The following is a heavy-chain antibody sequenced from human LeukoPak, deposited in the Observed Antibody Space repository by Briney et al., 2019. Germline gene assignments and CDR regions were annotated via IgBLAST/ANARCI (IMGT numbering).Heavy chain of an antibody. Sequence: GALVKVSCKASGGTFSSYAISWVRQAPGQGLEWMGGIIPIFGTANYAQKFQGRVTITADESTSTAYMELSSLRSEDTAVYYCARASCYRRDLCLDGCYYYYMDVWGKGTTVTVSS. CDR1: GGTFSSYA. V-gene: IGHV1-69*13. D-gene: IGHD2-2*01. CDR2: IIPIFGTA. J-gene: IGHJ6*03. CDR3: ARASCYRRDLCLDGCYYYYMDV.